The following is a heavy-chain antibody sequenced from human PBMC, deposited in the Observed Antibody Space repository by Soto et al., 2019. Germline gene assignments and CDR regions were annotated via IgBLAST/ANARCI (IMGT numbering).Heavy chain of an antibody. CDR2: IYWHDDK. V-gene: IGHV2-5*01. D-gene: IGHD6-13*01. CDR1: GFSLSTTGVG. Sequence: SGPTVVNPPQTLTLTCPFSGFSLSTTGVGVSWIRQPPGKALEWLALIYWHDDKRYSPSLKSRLTITKDTSKNQVVLTMTNMDPVDTATYYCAHRGGAAVGLYYFDYWGQGALVTVSS. CDR3: AHRGGAAVGLYYFDY. J-gene: IGHJ4*02.